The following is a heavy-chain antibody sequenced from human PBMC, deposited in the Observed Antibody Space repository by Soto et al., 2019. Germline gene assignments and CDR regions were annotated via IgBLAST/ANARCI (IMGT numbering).Heavy chain of an antibody. D-gene: IGHD3-3*01. CDR3: AKDRTANVGVVIISGGRYNWFDP. J-gene: IGHJ5*02. CDR2: ISGSGGST. Sequence: EVQLLESGGGLVQPGGSLRLSCAASGFTFSSYAMSWVRQAPGKGLEWVSAISGSGGSTYYADSVKGRFTISRDNSKNTLYLQMNSLRAEDTAVYYCAKDRTANVGVVIISGGRYNWFDPWGQGTLVTVSS. CDR1: GFTFSSYA. V-gene: IGHV3-23*01.